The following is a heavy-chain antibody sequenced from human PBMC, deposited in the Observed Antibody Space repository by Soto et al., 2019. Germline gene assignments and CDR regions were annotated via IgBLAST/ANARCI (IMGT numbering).Heavy chain of an antibody. CDR1: GGYISGSDYY. D-gene: IGHD3-16*02. V-gene: IGHV4-39*01. J-gene: IGHJ1*01. CDR3: ASKGYRI. CDR2: IYHTGET. Sequence: QLQVQESGPGLVKPSETLSLTCSVSGGYISGSDYYWGWIRQSPGKGLEWIGSIYHTGETYYKSSFKSRDTISVDTSKNQFYLQLRSLTAADTAVYYCASKGYRIWGQGTQVAVSS.